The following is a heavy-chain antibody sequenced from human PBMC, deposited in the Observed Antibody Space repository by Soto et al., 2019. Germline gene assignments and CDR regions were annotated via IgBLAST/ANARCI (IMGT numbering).Heavy chain of an antibody. J-gene: IGHJ6*02. CDR2: IIPIFGTA. D-gene: IGHD5-12*01. V-gene: IGHV1-69*01. CDR1: GGSFSRYA. Sequence: SVKVSCEASGGSFSRYAVSWVRQAPGQGLEWMGGIIPIFGTANYAQKFQGRVTITADESTSTAYMELSSLRSEDTAVYYCARVLVAAPGMDVWGQGTTVTVSS. CDR3: ARVLVAAPGMDV.